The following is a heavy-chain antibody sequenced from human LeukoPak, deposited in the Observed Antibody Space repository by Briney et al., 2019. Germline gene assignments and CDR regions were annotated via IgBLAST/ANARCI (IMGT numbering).Heavy chain of an antibody. CDR2: INHSGST. J-gene: IGHJ5*02. D-gene: IGHD3-3*01. V-gene: IGHV4-34*01. CDR3: ARSYYDFWSGYYGWFDP. Sequence: NPSETLSLTFAVYGGSFRGYYWSWIRQPPGKGLEWIGEINHSGSTNYNPSLKSRVTISVDTSKNQFSLKLSSVTAADTAVYYCARSYYDFWSGYYGWFDPWGQGTLVTVSS. CDR1: GGSFRGYY.